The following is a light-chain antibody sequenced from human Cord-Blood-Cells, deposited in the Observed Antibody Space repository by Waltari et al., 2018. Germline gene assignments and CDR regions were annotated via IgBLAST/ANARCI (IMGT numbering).Light chain of an antibody. CDR3: CSYAGSYTLV. CDR1: SSDVGGYNY. CDR2: DVS. J-gene: IGLJ3*02. V-gene: IGLV2-11*01. Sequence: QPRSVSGSPGQSVTISCPGTSSDVGGYNYVSWYQQHPGKAPKLMIYDVSKRPSGVPDRFSGSKSGNTASLTISGLQAEDEADYYCCSYAGSYTLVFGGGTKLTVL.